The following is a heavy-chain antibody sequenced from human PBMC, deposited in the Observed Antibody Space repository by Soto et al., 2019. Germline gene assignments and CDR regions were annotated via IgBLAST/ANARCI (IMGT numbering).Heavy chain of an antibody. CDR3: ARGHYGDYRSYYFDY. V-gene: IGHV4-34*01. CDR1: GGSFSGYY. J-gene: IGHJ4*02. CDR2: INHSGST. Sequence: PSETLSLTCAVYGGSFSGYYWSWIRQPPGKGLEWIGEINHSGSTNYNPSLKSRVTISVDTSKNQFSLKLSSVTAADTAVYYCARGHYGDYRSYYFDYWGQGTLVTVSS. D-gene: IGHD4-17*01.